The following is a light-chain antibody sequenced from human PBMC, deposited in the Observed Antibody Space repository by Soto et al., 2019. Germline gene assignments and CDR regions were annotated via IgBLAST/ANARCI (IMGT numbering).Light chain of an antibody. J-gene: IGKJ2*01. CDR3: QQRSNWPP. CDR2: DAS. CDR1: QSVSSY. V-gene: IGKV3-11*01. Sequence: EIVLTQSPATLSLSPGERATLSCRASQSVSSYLAWYQQKPGQAPRLLIYDASNRATGIPARFSGSGSGTDFILTISSLEPEDFAVYYCQQRSNWPPFGQGTKLEIK.